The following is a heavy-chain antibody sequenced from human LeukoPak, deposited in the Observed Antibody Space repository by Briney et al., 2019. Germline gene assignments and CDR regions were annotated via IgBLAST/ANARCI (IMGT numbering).Heavy chain of an antibody. D-gene: IGHD1-26*01. V-gene: IGHV3-23*01. CDR3: ARDIEIST. J-gene: IGHJ3*01. Sequence: QPGGSLRLSCAASGFTFRDSAMTWVRQAPGKGLEWVSLISFSGDNTYYRDSVKGRFTVSRDNSKDTLYLQMNSLRAEDTAIYRCARDIEISTWGLGTMVTVSS. CDR1: GFTFRDSA. CDR2: ISFSGDNT.